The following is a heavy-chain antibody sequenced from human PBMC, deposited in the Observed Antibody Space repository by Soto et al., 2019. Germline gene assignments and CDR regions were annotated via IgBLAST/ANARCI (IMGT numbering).Heavy chain of an antibody. CDR3: ARQSSGWYNWFDP. CDR1: GGSISSGGYS. CDR2: IYHSVST. D-gene: IGHD6-19*01. J-gene: IGHJ5*02. V-gene: IGHV4-30-2*03. Sequence: PSETLSLTCAVSGGSISSGGYSWSWIRQPPGKGLEWIGYIYHSVSTYYNPSLKSRVTISVDTSKNQFSLKLSSVTAAETAVYYCARQSSGWYNWFDPWGQGTLVTVS.